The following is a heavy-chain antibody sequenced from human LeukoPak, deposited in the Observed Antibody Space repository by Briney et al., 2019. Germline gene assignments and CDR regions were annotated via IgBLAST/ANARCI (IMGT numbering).Heavy chain of an antibody. V-gene: IGHV3-30*18. J-gene: IGHJ6*02. CDR3: AKKTGAAYYYGMDV. Sequence: GGSLRLSCAASGFTFSVYGMHWVRQAPGKGLEWVAVISHDGTKKYYADSVKGRFTISRDNSVDTLHLQMNSLRAEDTAVYFCAKKTGAAYYYGMDVWGQGTTVTVSS. CDR1: GFTFSVYG. CDR2: ISHDGTKK.